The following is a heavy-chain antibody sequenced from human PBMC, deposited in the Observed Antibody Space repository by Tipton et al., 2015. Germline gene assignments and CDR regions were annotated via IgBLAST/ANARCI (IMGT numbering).Heavy chain of an antibody. CDR1: GVSISSRGYY. J-gene: IGHJ4*02. D-gene: IGHD3-16*01. Sequence: TLSLTCSVSGVSISSRGYYWSWIRQHPGKGLEWIGHIYYSGSTNYNPSLKSRVTISVDTSKNQFSLKLSSVTAADTAVYYCARAPGGDFDYWGQGTLVTVSS. CDR2: IYYSGST. V-gene: IGHV4-61*08. CDR3: ARAPGGDFDY.